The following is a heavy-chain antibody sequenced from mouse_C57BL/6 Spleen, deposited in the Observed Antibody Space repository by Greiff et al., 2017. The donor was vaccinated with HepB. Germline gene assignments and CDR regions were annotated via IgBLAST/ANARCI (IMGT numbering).Heavy chain of an antibody. D-gene: IGHD1-1*01. CDR1: GYTFTSYG. J-gene: IGHJ2*01. Sequence: VHLVESGAELARPGASVKLSCKASGYTFTSYGISWVKQRTGQGLEWIGEIYPRSGNTYYNEKFKGKATLTADKSSSTAYMELRSLTSEDSAVYFCARDTTVVADFDYWGQGTTLTVSS. CDR3: ARDTTVVADFDY. CDR2: IYPRSGNT. V-gene: IGHV1-81*01.